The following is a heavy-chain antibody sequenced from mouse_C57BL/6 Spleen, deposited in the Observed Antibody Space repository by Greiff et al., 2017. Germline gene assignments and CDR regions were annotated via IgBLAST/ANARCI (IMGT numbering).Heavy chain of an antibody. CDR3: ARLITKGAMDY. V-gene: IGHV1-82*01. J-gene: IGHJ4*01. CDR1: GYAFSRSW. CDR2: IYPGDGDT. Sequence: VKLMESGPALVKPGASVKISCKASGYAFSRSWMNWVKQRPGKGLEWIGRIYPGDGDTNYNGKLKGKATLTADKSSSTAYMQLSSLTSEDSAVYFCARLITKGAMDYWGQGTSVTVSS. D-gene: IGHD1-1*01.